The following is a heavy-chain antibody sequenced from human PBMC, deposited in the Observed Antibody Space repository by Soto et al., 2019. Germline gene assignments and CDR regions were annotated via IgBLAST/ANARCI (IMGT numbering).Heavy chain of an antibody. CDR2: IYPGDSDT. V-gene: IGHV5-51*01. J-gene: IGHJ3*02. Sequence: PGESLKISCKGSGYSFTSYWIGGVRQMPGKGLEWMGIIYPGDSDTRYSPSFQGQVTISADKSISTAYLQWSSLKASDTAMYYCARHLGNGGKNPWAIHDAFDIWGQGTMVTVSS. CDR3: ARHLGNGGKNPWAIHDAFDI. CDR1: GYSFTSYW. D-gene: IGHD2-8*01.